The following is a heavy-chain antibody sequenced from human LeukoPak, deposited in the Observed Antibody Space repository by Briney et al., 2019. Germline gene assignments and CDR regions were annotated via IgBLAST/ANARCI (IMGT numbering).Heavy chain of an antibody. V-gene: IGHV4-30-2*01. CDR2: IYHSGST. CDR1: GGSISSGGYS. CDR3: ARVARGGLYFDY. J-gene: IGHJ4*02. D-gene: IGHD3/OR15-3a*01. Sequence: PSETLSLTCAVSGGSISSGGYSWSWIRQPPGKGLEWIGYIYHSGSTYYNPSLKSRVTISVDRSKNQFSLKLGSVTAADTAVYYCARVARGGLYFDYWGQGTLVTVSS.